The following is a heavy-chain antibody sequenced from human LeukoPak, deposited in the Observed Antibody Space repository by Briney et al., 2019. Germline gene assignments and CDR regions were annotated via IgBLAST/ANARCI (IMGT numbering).Heavy chain of an antibody. Sequence: GGSLRLSCAASGFNFGAYWMSWVRQAPGKGLEWVANIKPDGGETYYVDSVRGRFSISRDNAKNSMYLEMNSLRAEDTAVYFCTRDRGWQQFDYWGQGTLVTVSS. J-gene: IGHJ4*02. D-gene: IGHD5-24*01. CDR2: IKPDGGET. V-gene: IGHV3-7*01. CDR1: GFNFGAYW. CDR3: TRDRGWQQFDY.